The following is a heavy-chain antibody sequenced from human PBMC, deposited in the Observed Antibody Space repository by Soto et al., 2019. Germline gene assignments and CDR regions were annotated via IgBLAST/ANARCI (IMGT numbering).Heavy chain of an antibody. V-gene: IGHV1-18*01. J-gene: IGHJ4*02. Sequence: GASVKVSCKASDYTFTSYGISWVRQAPGQGLEWMGWISAHNGNTNYAQKLQGRVTMSTDTSTSTAYMELRSLRSDDTAVYYCARDTYYYGSGSYNMFDYWGQGTLVTVSS. CDR1: DYTFTSYG. D-gene: IGHD3-10*01. CDR2: ISAHNGNT. CDR3: ARDTYYYGSGSYNMFDY.